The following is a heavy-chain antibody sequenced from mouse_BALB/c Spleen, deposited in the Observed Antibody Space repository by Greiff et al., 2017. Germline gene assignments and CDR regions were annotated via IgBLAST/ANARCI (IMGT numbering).Heavy chain of an antibody. Sequence: EVKLMESGPGLVKPSQSLSLTCTVTGYSITSDYAWNWIRQFPGNKLEWMGYISYSGSTSYNPSLKSRISITRDTSKNQFFLQLNSVTTEDTATYYCARYSAGTFFDYWGQGTTLTVSS. V-gene: IGHV3-2*02. CDR2: ISYSGST. D-gene: IGHD4-1*01. J-gene: IGHJ2*01. CDR3: ARYSAGTFFDY. CDR1: GYSITSDYA.